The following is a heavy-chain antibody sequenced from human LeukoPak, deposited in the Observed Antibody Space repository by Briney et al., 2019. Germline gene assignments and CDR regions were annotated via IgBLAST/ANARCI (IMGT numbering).Heavy chain of an antibody. D-gene: IGHD3-16*01. J-gene: IGHJ4*02. CDR3: AGGIALYHFYY. CDR2: ILGSGGST. Sequence: PGGSLRLSCAASRFTFTNYAMHWVRQAPGKGLEWVSGILGSGGSTYYADSVKGRFTISRDNAKNTMYLQMNRLRVEDTAMYFCAGGIALYHFYYWGLGTLITVSS. CDR1: RFTFTNYA. V-gene: IGHV3-23*01.